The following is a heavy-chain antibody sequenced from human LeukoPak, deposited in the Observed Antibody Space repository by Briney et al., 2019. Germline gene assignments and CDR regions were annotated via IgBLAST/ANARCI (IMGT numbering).Heavy chain of an antibody. Sequence: PGGSLRLSCAASGFTFSSSWMTWVRQAPGKGLEWLAVISYDGSNKYYADSVKGRFTISRDNSKNTLYLQMNSLRAEDTAVYYCAKDPYCSGGSCSNWFDPWGQGTLVTVSS. J-gene: IGHJ5*02. CDR2: ISYDGSNK. V-gene: IGHV3-30*18. CDR1: GFTFSSSW. D-gene: IGHD2-15*01. CDR3: AKDPYCSGGSCSNWFDP.